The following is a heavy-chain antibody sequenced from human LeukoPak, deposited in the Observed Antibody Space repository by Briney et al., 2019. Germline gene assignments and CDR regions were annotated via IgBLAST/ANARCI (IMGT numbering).Heavy chain of an antibody. D-gene: IGHD6-13*01. CDR2: ISAYNGNT. J-gene: IGHJ4*02. CDR3: ARARRIAAAGKLDY. CDR1: GYTFTSYG. Sequence: GASVKVSCKASGYTFTSYGISWVRQAPGQGLAWMGWISAYNGNTNYAQKLQGRVTITTDTSTSTAYMELRSLRSDDTAVYYCARARRIAAAGKLDYWGQGTLVTVSS. V-gene: IGHV1-18*01.